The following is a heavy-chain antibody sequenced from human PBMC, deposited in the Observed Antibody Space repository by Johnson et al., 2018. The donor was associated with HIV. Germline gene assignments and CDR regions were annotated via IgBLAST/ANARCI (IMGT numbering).Heavy chain of an antibody. CDR1: GFTFSSYA. D-gene: IGHD1-26*01. Sequence: QVQLVESGGGVVQPGGSLRLSCAASGFTFSSYAMSWVRQAPGKGLEWLAFIRYDGSNTDYVDSVKGRFNSSRDNSKNTLYLQMNSLRTEDTVVYYCAPGGLGVGANPLWGQGTMVTVSS. V-gene: IGHV3-30*02. CDR2: IRYDGSNT. J-gene: IGHJ3*01. CDR3: APGGLGVGANPL.